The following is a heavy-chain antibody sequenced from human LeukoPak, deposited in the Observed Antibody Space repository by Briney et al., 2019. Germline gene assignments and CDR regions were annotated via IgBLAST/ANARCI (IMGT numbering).Heavy chain of an antibody. CDR2: IHYGGST. V-gene: IGHV4-39*07. J-gene: IGHJ3*02. CDR1: GGSISSSRYY. CDR3: VRTRLSDHIVPAAERADDACDM. Sequence: SETLSLTCTVSGGSISSSRYYWGWIRQPPGKGLDWIGSIHYGGSTYYNPSLKSRVTVSVDTSENQFSLKLSSVAAADTAVYFCVRTRLSDHIVPAAERADDACDMWGQGTMVTVSS. D-gene: IGHD2-2*01.